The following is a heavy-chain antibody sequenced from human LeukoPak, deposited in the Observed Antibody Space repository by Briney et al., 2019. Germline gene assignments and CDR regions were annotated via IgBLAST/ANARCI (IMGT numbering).Heavy chain of an antibody. CDR1: GGTFSSYA. V-gene: IGHV1-69*04. CDR2: IIPILGIA. Sequence: SVKVSCKASGGTFSSYAISWVRQAPGQGLEWMGRIIPILGIANYAQKFQGRVTITADKSTSTAYMELSSLRSEDTAAYYCAFGAYDSSGYYGYWGQGTLVTVSS. J-gene: IGHJ4*02. D-gene: IGHD3-22*01. CDR3: AFGAYDSSGYYGY.